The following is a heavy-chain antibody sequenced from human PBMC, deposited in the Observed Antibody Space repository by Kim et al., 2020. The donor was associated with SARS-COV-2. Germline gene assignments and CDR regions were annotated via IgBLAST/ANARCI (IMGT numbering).Heavy chain of an antibody. J-gene: IGHJ1*01. CDR3: AKGGRREWLLRLEYFQH. CDR1: GFTFSSYG. D-gene: IGHD3-3*01. V-gene: IGHV3-30*18. Sequence: GGSLRLSCAASGFTFSSYGMHWVRQAPGKGLEWVAVISYDGSNKYYADSVKGRFTISRDNSKNTLYLQMNSLRAEDTAVYYCAKGGRREWLLRLEYFQHWGQGTLVTVSS. CDR2: ISYDGSNK.